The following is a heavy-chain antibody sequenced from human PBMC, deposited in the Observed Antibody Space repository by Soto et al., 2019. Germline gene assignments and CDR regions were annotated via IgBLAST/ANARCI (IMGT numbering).Heavy chain of an antibody. V-gene: IGHV3-30*18. CDR1: GFTFSSYG. Sequence: QVQLVESGGGVVQPGRSLRLSCAASGFTFSSYGMHWVRQAPGKGLEWVAVISYDGSNKYYADSVKGRFTISRDNSKNTLYLQMNSLRAEDTAVYYCAKDPNRGYSYGHYWGQGTLVTVSS. CDR3: AKDPNRGYSYGHY. CDR2: ISYDGSNK. D-gene: IGHD5-18*01. J-gene: IGHJ4*02.